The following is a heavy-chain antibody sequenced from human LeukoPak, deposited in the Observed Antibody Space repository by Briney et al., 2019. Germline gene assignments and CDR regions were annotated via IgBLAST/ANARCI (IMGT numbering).Heavy chain of an antibody. V-gene: IGHV3-7*01. CDR3: VNLWEAGY. Sequence: TGGSLRLSCTASGFTFSSYWMNWVRQAPGKGLEWVANIKPDGSKKYYVDSVKGRFAIARDNAKNSLYLQLNSLRVEDTAMYYCVNLWEAGYWGQGTLVTVSS. D-gene: IGHD1-26*01. CDR2: IKPDGSKK. J-gene: IGHJ4*02. CDR1: GFTFSSYW.